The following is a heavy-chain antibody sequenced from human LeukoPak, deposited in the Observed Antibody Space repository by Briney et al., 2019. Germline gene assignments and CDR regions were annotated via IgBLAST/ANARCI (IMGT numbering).Heavy chain of an antibody. Sequence: GGSLRLSCAASGFTFSNYGMHWVRQAPGKGLEWVAVIWNDGSTKYYADSVKGRFSISRDNSNNTLFLQMNSLRAEDTDLYYCARFFYGSGSYYELLYFDYWGQGTLVTVSS. V-gene: IGHV3-33*01. J-gene: IGHJ4*02. D-gene: IGHD3-10*01. CDR2: IWNDGSTK. CDR3: ARFFYGSGSYYELLYFDY. CDR1: GFTFSNYG.